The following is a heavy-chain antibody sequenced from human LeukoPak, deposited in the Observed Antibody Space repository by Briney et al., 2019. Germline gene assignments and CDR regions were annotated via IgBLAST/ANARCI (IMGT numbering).Heavy chain of an antibody. CDR1: GFTFDGCA. CDR3: AKDGLAVCSGYYYGMDV. Sequence: GGSLRLSCAASGFTFDGCAMRCLRRAPGKGVEWFSGISWNSGSIGYADSVKGRFTISRDNAKNSLYLQMNSLRAEDTALYYCAKDGLAVCSGYYYGMDVWGQGTTVTVSS. CDR2: ISWNSGSI. D-gene: IGHD2-15*01. V-gene: IGHV3-9*01. J-gene: IGHJ6*02.